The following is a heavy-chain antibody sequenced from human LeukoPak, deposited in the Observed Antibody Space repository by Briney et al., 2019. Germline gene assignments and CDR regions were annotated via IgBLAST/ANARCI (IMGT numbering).Heavy chain of an antibody. J-gene: IGHJ4*02. CDR3: ATDITTSSDSFDY. CDR2: INTNSGGT. D-gene: IGHD1-14*01. V-gene: IGHV1-2*02. CDR1: GYTFTAYY. Sequence: ASVKVSCKASGYTFTAYYIHRVRRAPGQGLEWMGWINTNSGGTNYAQNFQGRVTMTRDTSITTAYMELTRLRSDDTAVYYCATDITTSSDSFDYWGQGTLVTVSS.